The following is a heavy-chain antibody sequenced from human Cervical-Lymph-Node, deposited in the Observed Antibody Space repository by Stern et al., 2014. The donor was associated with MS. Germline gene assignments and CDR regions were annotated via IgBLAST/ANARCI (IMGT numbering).Heavy chain of an antibody. CDR2: IIPILGIA. CDR3: ASWSRLRLGESYYFDY. CDR1: GGTFSSYT. J-gene: IGHJ4*02. V-gene: IGHV1-69*09. Sequence: VQLVESGAEVKKPGSSVKVSCKASGGTFSSYTISWVRQAPGQGLEWVGRIIPILGIANYAQKFQGRVTITADKSTSTAYMELSSLRSEDTAVYYCASWSRLRLGESYYFDYWGQGTLVTVSS. D-gene: IGHD3-16*01.